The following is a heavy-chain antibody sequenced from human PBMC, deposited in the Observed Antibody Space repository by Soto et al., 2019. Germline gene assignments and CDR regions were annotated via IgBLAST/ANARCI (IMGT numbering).Heavy chain of an antibody. Sequence: EVQLVESGGGLIQPGGSLRLSCAASGFTVSSNYMSWVRQAPGKGLEWVSVIYSGGSTYYADSVKGRFTISRDNSKNTLYLQMNSLRAEDTAVYYCARAAVGDPPGWFDPWGQGTLVTVSS. CDR1: GFTVSSNY. D-gene: IGHD1-26*01. V-gene: IGHV3-53*01. J-gene: IGHJ5*02. CDR2: IYSGGST. CDR3: ARAAVGDPPGWFDP.